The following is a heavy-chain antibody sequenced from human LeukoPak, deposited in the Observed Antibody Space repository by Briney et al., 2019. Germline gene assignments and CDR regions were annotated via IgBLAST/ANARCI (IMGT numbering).Heavy chain of an antibody. CDR1: GFTFSNYW. D-gene: IGHD3-10*01. CDR2: IKEDGSET. J-gene: IGHJ6*02. CDR3: TRDDLWFGALNGMDV. V-gene: IGHV3-7*01. Sequence: QPGGSLRLSCAASGFTFSNYWMTWVRQAPGKGLEWVANIKEDGSETYYVDSVKGRFTISRDNAANSLYLQMDSLRAEDSAVYYCTRDDLWFGALNGMDVWGQGTTVTVS.